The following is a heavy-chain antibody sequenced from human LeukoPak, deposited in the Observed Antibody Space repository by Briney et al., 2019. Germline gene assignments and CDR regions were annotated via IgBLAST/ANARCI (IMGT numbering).Heavy chain of an antibody. J-gene: IGHJ5*02. CDR3: ARRRVGATGWFDL. Sequence: SETLSLTCAVYGGSFSGYYWSWIRQPPGKGLEWIGEINHSGSTNYNPSLKSRVTISVDTSKNQFSLKLSFVTAADTAVYYCARRRVGATGWFDLWGQGTLVTVSS. CDR2: INHSGST. D-gene: IGHD1-26*01. V-gene: IGHV4-34*01. CDR1: GGSFSGYY.